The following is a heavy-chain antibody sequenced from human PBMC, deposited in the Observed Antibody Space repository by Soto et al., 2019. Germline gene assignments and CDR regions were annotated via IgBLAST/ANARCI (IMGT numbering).Heavy chain of an antibody. J-gene: IGHJ4*02. CDR2: IKQDGSEK. CDR3: ARARADYYDSSGYPHGY. Sequence: EVQLVESGGGLVQPGGSLRLSCAASGFTFSSYWMSWVRQAPGKGLEWVANIKQDGSEKYYVDSVKGRFTISRDNAKNXXYLQMHSLRAEDTAVYYCARARADYYDSSGYPHGYWGQGTLVTVSS. V-gene: IGHV3-7*01. CDR1: GFTFSSYW. D-gene: IGHD3-22*01.